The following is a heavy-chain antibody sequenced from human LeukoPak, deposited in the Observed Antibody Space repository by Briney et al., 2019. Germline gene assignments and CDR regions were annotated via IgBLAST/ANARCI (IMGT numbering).Heavy chain of an antibody. Sequence: GGSLRLSCAASGFIFSSYHMVWVRQAPGKGLEVVSSISASDGRTYYADSVKGRFTISRDNSKNTLYLQMNSLRTEDTAVYYCARLPNYWGQGTLVTVSS. V-gene: IGHV3-23*01. CDR2: ISASDGRT. CDR1: GFIFSSYH. CDR3: ARLPNY. J-gene: IGHJ4*02.